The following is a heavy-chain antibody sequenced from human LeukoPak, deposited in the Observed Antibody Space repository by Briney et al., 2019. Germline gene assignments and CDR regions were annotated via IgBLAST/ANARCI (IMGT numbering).Heavy chain of an antibody. CDR2: ISGNGGST. J-gene: IGHJ4*02. CDR3: AKPYIAARPYYFDY. CDR1: GFTFSSYA. V-gene: IGHV3-23*01. Sequence: GGSLRLSCAASGFTFSSYAMSWVRQTPGKGLEWVSTISGNGGSTYYADYVKGRFTISRDNSKNTLYLQMSSLRAEDTAVYYCAKPYIAARPYYFDYWGQGTLVTVSS. D-gene: IGHD6-6*01.